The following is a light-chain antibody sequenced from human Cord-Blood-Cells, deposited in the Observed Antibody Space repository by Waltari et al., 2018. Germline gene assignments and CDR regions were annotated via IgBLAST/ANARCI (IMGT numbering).Light chain of an antibody. CDR1: QSVSSN. V-gene: IGKV3-15*01. Sequence: EIVMTQSPATLSVSPGESATLSCRASQSVSSNLAWYQQKPGQAPRLLTYGASTRATGIPARFSGSGSGTEFTLTISSLQSEDFAVYYCQQYNNWPYTFGQGTKLEIK. J-gene: IGKJ2*01. CDR2: GAS. CDR3: QQYNNWPYT.